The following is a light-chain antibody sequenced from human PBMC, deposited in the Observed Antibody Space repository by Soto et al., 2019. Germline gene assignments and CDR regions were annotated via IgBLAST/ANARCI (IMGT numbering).Light chain of an antibody. J-gene: IGKJ2*01. CDR2: GAS. Sequence: EIVMTQSPATLSVSPGERATLSCRASQSVSSNLAWYQQKPGQAPRLLLYGASTRATCIPGRFSGSWSGTEFTLTISILQAEDFAVYYCQQHNYWPSFGQGTKLEIK. CDR1: QSVSSN. CDR3: QQHNYWPS. V-gene: IGKV3-15*01.